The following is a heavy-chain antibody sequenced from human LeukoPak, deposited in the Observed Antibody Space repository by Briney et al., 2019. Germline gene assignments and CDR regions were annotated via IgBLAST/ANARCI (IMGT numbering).Heavy chain of an antibody. Sequence: GESLKISCKGSGYSFTSYWIGWVRQMPGKGLGWMGIIYPGDSDTRYSPSFQGQVTISADKSISTAYLQWSSLKASDTAMYYCARQRRTAAEGMYYFDYWGQGTLVTVSS. CDR2: IYPGDSDT. D-gene: IGHD2-2*01. CDR3: ARQRRTAAEGMYYFDY. J-gene: IGHJ4*02. CDR1: GYSFTSYW. V-gene: IGHV5-51*01.